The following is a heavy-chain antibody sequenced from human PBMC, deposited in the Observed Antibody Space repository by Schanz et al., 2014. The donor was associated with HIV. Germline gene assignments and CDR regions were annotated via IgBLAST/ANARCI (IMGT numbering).Heavy chain of an antibody. V-gene: IGHV3-23*01. CDR3: AREIGGQQLAGNQYYYHSYGMDV. Sequence: EVQLLESGGGLVQPGGSLRLSCAASGFTFSSYSMNWVRQAPGKGLEWVSALSGSGGNTYYADSVKGRFTISRDNSRNTMYLQMNSLRADDTAVYYCAREIGGQQLAGNQYYYHSYGMDVWGQGTTVTVSS. D-gene: IGHD6-13*01. CDR1: GFTFSSYS. CDR2: LSGSGGNT. J-gene: IGHJ6*02.